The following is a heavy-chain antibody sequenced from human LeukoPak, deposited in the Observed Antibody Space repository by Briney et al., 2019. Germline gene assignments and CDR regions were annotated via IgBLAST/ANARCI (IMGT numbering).Heavy chain of an antibody. Sequence: PSETLSLTCTVSGGSVSTYFWSWIRQPPGKGLEWIAYMDYSGTTNYNPSLRSRVTISIDTWKNQFSLSLSSVTAADTAVYYCVRDIRFIGATHYFDYWGQGTLVTVSS. D-gene: IGHD1-26*01. J-gene: IGHJ4*02. V-gene: IGHV4-59*02. CDR3: VRDIRFIGATHYFDY. CDR2: MDYSGTT. CDR1: GGSVSTYF.